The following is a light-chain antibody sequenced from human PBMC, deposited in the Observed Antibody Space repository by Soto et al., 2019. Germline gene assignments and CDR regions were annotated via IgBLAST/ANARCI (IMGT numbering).Light chain of an antibody. J-gene: IGLJ1*01. CDR2: GNS. Sequence: QSVLTQPPSVSGAPGQRVTISRTGSSSKIGAGYDVHWYQQLPGTAPKLLIYGNSNRPSGVPDRFSGSKSGASASLAITGLQAEDEADYYCQSYDSSLSGYVFGTGTKVTVL. V-gene: IGLV1-40*01. CDR3: QSYDSSLSGYV. CDR1: SSKIGAGYD.